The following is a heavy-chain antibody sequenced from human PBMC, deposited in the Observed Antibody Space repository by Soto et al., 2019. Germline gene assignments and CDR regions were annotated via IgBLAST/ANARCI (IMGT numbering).Heavy chain of an antibody. CDR2: VSSSSIYI. CDR3: ARETYCSSTSCYLDY. CDR1: GFTFNTYT. V-gene: IGHV3-21*02. J-gene: IGHJ4*02. Sequence: EVQLVESGGGLVKPGGSLRLSCAASGFTFNTYTLAWVRQAPGRGLEWVSSVSSSSIYIHYGDSVKGRFTISRDNAQNSVYLQMDSLRADDTAVYYCARETYCSSTSCYLDYWGRGTRVTVSS. D-gene: IGHD2-2*01.